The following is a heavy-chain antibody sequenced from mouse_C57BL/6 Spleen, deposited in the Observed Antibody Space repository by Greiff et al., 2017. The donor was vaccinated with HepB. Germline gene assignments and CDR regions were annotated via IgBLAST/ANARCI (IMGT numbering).Heavy chain of an antibody. CDR3: AGARAGYYYGPFDV. CDR2: ISSGSSTI. J-gene: IGHJ1*03. D-gene: IGHD1-1*01. V-gene: IGHV5-17*01. Sequence: EVKLVESGGGLVKPGGSLKLSCAASGFTFSDYGMHWVRQAPEKGLEWVAYISSGSSTIYYADTVKGRFTISRDNAKNTLFLQMTSLRSEDTAMYYCAGARAGYYYGPFDVWGTGTTVTVSS. CDR1: GFTFSDYG.